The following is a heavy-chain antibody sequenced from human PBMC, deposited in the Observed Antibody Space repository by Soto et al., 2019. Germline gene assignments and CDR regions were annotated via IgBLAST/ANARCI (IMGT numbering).Heavy chain of an antibody. CDR1: GFTISSYS. D-gene: IGHD3-3*01. CDR3: ARGEYYDFWSCDMDYYYYGMDV. J-gene: IGHJ6*02. Sequence: PAESLSLSCAVSGFTISSYSIYWGRQGPPQGLEWVSSISSSSSCIYYANSVKGRFTISRDNAKNSLYLQMNSLRAENSAVYYCARGEYYDFWSCDMDYYYYGMDVWGQGTTVTVSS. CDR2: ISSSSSCI. V-gene: IGHV3-21*01.